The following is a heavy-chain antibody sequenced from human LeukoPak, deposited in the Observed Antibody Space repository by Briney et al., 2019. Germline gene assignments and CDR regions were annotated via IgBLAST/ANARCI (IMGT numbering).Heavy chain of an antibody. J-gene: IGHJ4*02. CDR2: INSDGSST. V-gene: IGHV3-74*01. CDR1: GGSFSGYY. CDR3: ARHKVSEQPPTG. Sequence: ETLSLTCAVYGGSFSGYYWSWIRQPPGKGLVWVSRINSDGSSTSYADSVKGRFTISRDNAKNTLYLQMNSLRAEDTAVYYCARHKVSEQPPTGWGQGTLVTVSS.